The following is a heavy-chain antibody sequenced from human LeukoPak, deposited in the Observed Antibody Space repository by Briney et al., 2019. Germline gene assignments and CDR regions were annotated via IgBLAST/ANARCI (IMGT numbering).Heavy chain of an antibody. V-gene: IGHV1-2*02. CDR2: INPNSGGT. CDR1: GYTFTDYY. CDR3: ARAGRLYDYGDLAGEDDFDY. Sequence: ASVKVSCKASGYTFTDYYMHWVRQAPGQGLEWMGWINPNSGGTNYAQKFQGRVTMTRDTSISTAYMELSRLRSDDTAVYYCARAGRLYDYGDLAGEDDFDYWGQGTLVTVSS. J-gene: IGHJ4*02. D-gene: IGHD4-17*01.